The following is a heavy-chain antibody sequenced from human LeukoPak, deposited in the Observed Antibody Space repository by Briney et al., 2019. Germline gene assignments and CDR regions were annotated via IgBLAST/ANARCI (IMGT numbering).Heavy chain of an antibody. D-gene: IGHD4-11*01. V-gene: IGHV3-74*01. CDR1: GFTFSNYW. J-gene: IGHJ4*02. Sequence: QPGGSLRLSCAGSGFTFSNYWMHWVRQAPGKGLVWVSRINSDGRSTSYADSVKGRFTISRDNAKNTLYLQVNSLRAEDTAVYYCARETSTGFDYWGQGTLVTVSS. CDR3: ARETSTGFDY. CDR2: INSDGRST.